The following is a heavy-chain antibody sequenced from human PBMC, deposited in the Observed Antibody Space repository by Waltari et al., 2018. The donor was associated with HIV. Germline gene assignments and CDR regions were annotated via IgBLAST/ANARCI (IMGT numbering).Heavy chain of an antibody. Sequence: QLQLQESGPGLVKPSETLSLTCPVSGGSISSSSYYWGWLRQPPGTGREWIGSIYYSGSTYYNPSLKSRVTISVDTSKNQFSLKLSSVTAADTAVYYCARPVVTPLPRRLKVPAANQDAFDIWGQGTMVTVSS. CDR3: ARPVVTPLPRRLKVPAANQDAFDI. D-gene: IGHD2-2*01. V-gene: IGHV4-39*01. CDR1: GGSISSSSYY. J-gene: IGHJ3*02. CDR2: IYYSGST.